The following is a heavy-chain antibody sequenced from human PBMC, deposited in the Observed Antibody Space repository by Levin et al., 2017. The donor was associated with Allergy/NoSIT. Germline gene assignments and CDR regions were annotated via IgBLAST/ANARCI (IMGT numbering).Heavy chain of an antibody. CDR1: GYTFTSYY. CDR3: ARGDTAMVTGAVD. CDR2: INPSGGST. V-gene: IGHV1-46*01. Sequence: GESLKISCKASGYTFTSYYMHWVRQAPGQGLEWMGIINPSGGSTSYAQKFQGRVTMTRDTSTSAVYMELSSLRSEDTAVYYCARGDTAMVTGAVDWGQGTLVTVSS. J-gene: IGHJ4*02. D-gene: IGHD5-18*01.